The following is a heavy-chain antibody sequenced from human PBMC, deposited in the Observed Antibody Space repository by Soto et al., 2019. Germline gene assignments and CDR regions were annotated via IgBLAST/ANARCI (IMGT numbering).Heavy chain of an antibody. CDR1: GGTFANFI. CDR2: IVPMFGTA. V-gene: IGHV1-69*01. CDR3: ASSGTCSTSLSQYSGMDV. J-gene: IGHJ6*01. Sequence: QVQLVQSGAEVKEPGSSVKVSCKASGGTFANFIMNWVRQTPGQGLEWMGGIVPMFGTATYAEKFKGRVTISATESTSTAYMELTSLRPADTAVYNCASSGTCSTSLSQYSGMDVWCQGTTVTVS. D-gene: IGHD6-6*01.